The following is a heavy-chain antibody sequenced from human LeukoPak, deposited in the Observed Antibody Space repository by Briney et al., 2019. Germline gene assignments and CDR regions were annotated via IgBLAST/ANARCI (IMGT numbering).Heavy chain of an antibody. CDR2: IRYDGSKK. D-gene: IGHD6-19*01. J-gene: IGHJ5*02. CDR1: GFIFSSYG. Sequence: GGSLRLSCAASGFIFSSYGMHWVRQAPGKGLEWVAFIRYDGSKKYYADSVKGRFTIARDNSKKTVSLQMNNLRVDDTAVYYCARVQFQWFDPWGPGTLVTVSS. CDR3: ARVQFQWFDP. V-gene: IGHV3-30*02.